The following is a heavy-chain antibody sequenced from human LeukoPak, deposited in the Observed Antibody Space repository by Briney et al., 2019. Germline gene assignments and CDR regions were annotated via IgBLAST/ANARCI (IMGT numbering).Heavy chain of an antibody. CDR3: ARIDSSGWYGELVSDFDY. CDR2: IYYSGST. J-gene: IGHJ4*02. D-gene: IGHD6-19*01. CDR1: GGSISSSSYY. V-gene: IGHV4-39*01. Sequence: SETLSLTCTVSGGSISSSSYYWGWIRQPPGKGLEWIGSIYYSGSTYYNPSLKSRVTISVDTSKNQFSLKLSSVTAADTAVYYCARIDSSGWYGELVSDFDYWGQGTLVTVSS.